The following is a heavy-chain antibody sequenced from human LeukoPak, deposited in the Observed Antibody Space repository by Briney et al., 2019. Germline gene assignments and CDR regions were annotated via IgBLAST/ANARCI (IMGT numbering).Heavy chain of an antibody. V-gene: IGHV3-21*01. D-gene: IGHD2-21*02. Sequence: GGSLRLSCAASGFTFSSYSMNWVRQAPGKGLEWVSSISSSSSYIYYADSVKGRFTISRDNSKNTLYLQMNSLRAEDTAVYFCAKDMALVVVTDNGMDVWGQGTMVTVSS. CDR3: AKDMALVVVTDNGMDV. CDR1: GFTFSSYS. CDR2: ISSSSSYI. J-gene: IGHJ6*02.